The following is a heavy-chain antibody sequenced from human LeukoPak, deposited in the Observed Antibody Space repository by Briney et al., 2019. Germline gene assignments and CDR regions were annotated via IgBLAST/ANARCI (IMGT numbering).Heavy chain of an antibody. V-gene: IGHV1-2*02. CDR1: GYTFTGYN. CDR2: INPNSGGT. D-gene: IGHD3-10*01. J-gene: IGHJ4*02. CDR3: SRHFSGTVIDY. Sequence: ASVKVSCKASGYTFTGYNMHWGRQAPGQGLEWMGWINPNSGGTNFAQKFQGRVTMIRDTSISTAYMELSRLTSDDTAVYYCSRHFSGTVIDYWGQGTLVTVSS.